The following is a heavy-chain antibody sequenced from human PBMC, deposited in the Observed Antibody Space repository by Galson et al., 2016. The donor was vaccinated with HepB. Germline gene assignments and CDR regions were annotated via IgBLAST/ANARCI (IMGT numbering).Heavy chain of an antibody. D-gene: IGHD1-26*01. V-gene: IGHV3-30-3*01. J-gene: IGHJ6*04. Sequence: SLRLSCAASGFIFSQFAVHWVRQAPGKGLEWVAVISYDGTRKYYTDSVKGRFTVSRDDSKTTLCLQMNTLRPEDTGVYYCARDQKYSGTDFYFAMDVWGIGATVTVSS. CDR1: GFIFSQFA. CDR3: ARDQKYSGTDFYFAMDV. CDR2: ISYDGTRK.